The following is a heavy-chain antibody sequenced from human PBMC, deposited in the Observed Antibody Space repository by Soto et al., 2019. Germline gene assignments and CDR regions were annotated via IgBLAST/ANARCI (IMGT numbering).Heavy chain of an antibody. V-gene: IGHV4-31*03. J-gene: IGHJ5*02. CDR3: ARPLSHSTPTFDP. CDR2: IYYSGST. CDR1: GGSISSGGYY. Sequence: PSETLSLTCTVSGGSISSGGYYWSWIRQHPGKGLEWIGYIYYSGSTYYNPSLKSRVTISVDTSKNQFSLKLSSVTAADTAVYYCARPLSHSTPTFDPWGQGTLVTVSS.